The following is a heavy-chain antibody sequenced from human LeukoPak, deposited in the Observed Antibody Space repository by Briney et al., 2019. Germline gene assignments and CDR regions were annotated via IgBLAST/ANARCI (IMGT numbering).Heavy chain of an antibody. D-gene: IGHD3-10*01. CDR3: AKEGGLWFGELFT. CDR1: GFTFSSYA. V-gene: IGHV3-30-3*01. CDR2: ISYDGSNK. Sequence: PGRSLRLSCAASGFTFSSYAMHWVRQAPGKGLEWVAVISYDGSNKYYADSVKGRFTISRDNSKNTLYLQMNSLRAEDTAVYYCAKEGGLWFGELFTWGQGTLVTVSS. J-gene: IGHJ5*02.